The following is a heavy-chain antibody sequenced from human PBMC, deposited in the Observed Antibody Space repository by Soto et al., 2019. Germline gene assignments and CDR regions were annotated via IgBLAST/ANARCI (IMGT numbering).Heavy chain of an antibody. CDR3: ASELGISTSAPFDY. CDR2: INTFNGNT. V-gene: IGHV1-18*01. D-gene: IGHD2-21*01. J-gene: IGHJ4*02. CDR1: GYRFTSYG. Sequence: QVQLVQSGAEVKKPGASVKVSCKASGYRFTSYGINWVRQAPGQGLEWIAWINTFNGNTNSAHNLQGRVTMTADTSTSTVFLEVRRLTSDDTAVYYCASELGISTSAPFDYWGQGTLVSVTS.